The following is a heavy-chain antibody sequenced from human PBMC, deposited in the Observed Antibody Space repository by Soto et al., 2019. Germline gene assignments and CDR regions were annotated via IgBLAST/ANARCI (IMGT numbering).Heavy chain of an antibody. Sequence: QVQLVQSGAEVTKPGSSVKVSCKASGGTFSSYAISWVRQAPGQGLEWMGGIIPIFGTAKYAQKFQGRVTITADESTSTAYMELSSLRSEDTAVSYCAIKNASGSPVGNYYYYDGMDDWGQGTTVTVSS. J-gene: IGHJ6*02. CDR1: GGTFSSYA. CDR2: IIPIFGTA. CDR3: AIKNASGSPVGNYYYYDGMDD. D-gene: IGHD3-10*01. V-gene: IGHV1-69*01.